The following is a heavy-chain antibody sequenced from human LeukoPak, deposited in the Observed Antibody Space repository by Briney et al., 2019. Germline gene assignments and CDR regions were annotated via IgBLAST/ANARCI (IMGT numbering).Heavy chain of an antibody. CDR3: ARILAGNPEVDFDY. Sequence: GASVKVSCKASGHTFTGYYMHWVRQAPGQGLEWMGWINPNSGGTNYAQKFQGRVTMTRDTSISTAYMELSRLRSDDTAVYYCARILAGNPEVDFDYWGQGTLVTVSS. V-gene: IGHV1-2*02. D-gene: IGHD1-14*01. CDR2: INPNSGGT. CDR1: GHTFTGYY. J-gene: IGHJ4*02.